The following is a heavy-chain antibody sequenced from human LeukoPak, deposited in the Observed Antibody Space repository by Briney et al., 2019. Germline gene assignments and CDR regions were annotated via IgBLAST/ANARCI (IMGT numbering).Heavy chain of an antibody. CDR2: IYSGGST. V-gene: IGHV3-66*01. D-gene: IGHD1-1*01. Sequence: PGGSPRLSCAASGFTVSTNYMSWVRQAPGKGLEWVSIIYSGGSTYYADSVKGRFTISRDISQNTLYLQMNSLRADDTAVYYCARKGGTPDYWGRGTLVTVSS. J-gene: IGHJ4*02. CDR3: ARKGGTPDY. CDR1: GFTVSTNY.